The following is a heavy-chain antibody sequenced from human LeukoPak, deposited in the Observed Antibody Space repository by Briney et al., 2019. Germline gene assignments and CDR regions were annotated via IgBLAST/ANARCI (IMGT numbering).Heavy chain of an antibody. CDR3: ARDLIVVVTAIPGY. CDR1: GYTFTSYG. J-gene: IGHJ4*02. V-gene: IGHV1-18*01. D-gene: IGHD2-21*02. CDR2: ISAYNGNT. Sequence: ASVKVSCKASGYTFTSYGISWVRQAPGQGLEWMVWISAYNGNTNYAQKLQGRVTMSTDTSTTTAYMELRSLRSDDTAVYYCARDLIVVVTAIPGYWGQGTLVTVSS.